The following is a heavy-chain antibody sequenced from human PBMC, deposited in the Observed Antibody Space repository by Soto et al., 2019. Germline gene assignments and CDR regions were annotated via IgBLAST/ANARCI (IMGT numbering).Heavy chain of an antibody. Sequence: ASVKVSCKASGYTFTGYYMHWVRQAPGQGLEWMGWINPNSGGTNYAQKFQGRVTMTRDTSISTAYMELSRLRSDGTAVFYCARTDTVYSETYTSRHYYYGMNVWGQGTKVTVAS. D-gene: IGHD1-26*01. CDR1: GYTFTGYY. CDR3: ARTDTVYSETYTSRHYYYGMNV. V-gene: IGHV1-2*02. J-gene: IGHJ6*02. CDR2: INPNSGGT.